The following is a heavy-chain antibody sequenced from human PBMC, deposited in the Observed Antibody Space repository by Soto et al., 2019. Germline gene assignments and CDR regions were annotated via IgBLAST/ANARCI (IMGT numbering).Heavy chain of an antibody. Sequence: GGSLRLSCAASGFTFSSYSMNWVRQAPGKGLEWVSYISSSSSTIYYADSVKGRFTISRDNAKNSLYLQMNSLRAEDTAVYYCARLRTSRIKDDPNWFDSWGQGTLVTVSS. J-gene: IGHJ5*01. CDR1: GFTFSSYS. CDR3: ARLRTSRIKDDPNWFDS. V-gene: IGHV3-48*01. D-gene: IGHD2-2*01. CDR2: ISSSSSTI.